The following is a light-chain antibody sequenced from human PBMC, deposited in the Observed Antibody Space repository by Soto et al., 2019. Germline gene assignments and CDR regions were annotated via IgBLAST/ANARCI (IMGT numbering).Light chain of an antibody. CDR2: AAS. V-gene: IGKV1-39*01. CDR1: QSISTY. Sequence: IQMTQSPSSLSASVAAIVTIRCRASQSISTYLNWYQQKPGKAPKLLIYAASSLQSGVPSRFSGSGSGTDFTLIISTLQPEDFATYYCQQTYSTPPTFGQGTKVDIK. CDR3: QQTYSTPPT. J-gene: IGKJ1*01.